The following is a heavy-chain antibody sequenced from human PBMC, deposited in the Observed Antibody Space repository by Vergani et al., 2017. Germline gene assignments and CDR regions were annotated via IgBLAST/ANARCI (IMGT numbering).Heavy chain of an antibody. V-gene: IGHV3-21*01. J-gene: IGHJ3*02. Sequence: EVQLLESGGGLVQPGGSLRLSCAASGFTFSSYSINWVRQAPGKGLEWVSSISSRSSYVYYADSVKGRFTISRDNAKNSLYLRMNSLRAEDTAVYYCARDLSIGRPQLKAFDIWGQGTMVTVSS. CDR2: ISSRSSYV. CDR3: ARDLSIGRPQLKAFDI. CDR1: GFTFSSYS. D-gene: IGHD6-6*01.